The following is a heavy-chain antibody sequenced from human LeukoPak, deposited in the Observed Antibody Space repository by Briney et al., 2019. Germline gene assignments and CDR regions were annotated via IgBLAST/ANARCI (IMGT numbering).Heavy chain of an antibody. V-gene: IGHV4-61*02. CDR1: GGSISSGSYY. Sequence: SETLSLTCTVSGGSISSGSYYWRWIRRPAGKGLEWIERNYTSGSTNYKPSLKSRVTIAVDTSKNQFSLKLSSVTAADTAVYYCARDLSFVRGVPLAFDIWGQGTMVTVSS. D-gene: IGHD3-10*02. J-gene: IGHJ3*02. CDR3: ARDLSFVRGVPLAFDI. CDR2: NYTSGST.